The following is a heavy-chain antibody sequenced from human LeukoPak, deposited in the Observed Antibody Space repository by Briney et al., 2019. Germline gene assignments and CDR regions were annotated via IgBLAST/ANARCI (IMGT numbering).Heavy chain of an antibody. V-gene: IGHV4-59*01. D-gene: IGHD1-7*01. J-gene: IGHJ4*02. Sequence: SETLSLTCTVSGGSISSYYWSWIRQPPGKGLEWIGYIDYSGSTNYNPSLRSRFTISVDTSKIQFSLRLTSVTAADTAVYFCARYRIGTRHFDYWGQGTLVTVSS. CDR3: ARYRIGTRHFDY. CDR1: GGSISSYY. CDR2: IDYSGST.